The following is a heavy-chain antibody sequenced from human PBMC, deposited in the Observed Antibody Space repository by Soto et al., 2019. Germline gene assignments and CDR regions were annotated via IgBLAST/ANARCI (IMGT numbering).Heavy chain of an antibody. Sequence: SETLSLTCTVSGDSISSSSYYWAWIRQPPGKGLEWIGSIYYSGTTYYNPSLKSRVTISVDTSKNQLSLKLSSVTAADSATYFCARPSDSSGYLLDYWGLGTLVTVSS. CDR3: ARPSDSSGYLLDY. CDR1: GDSISSSSYY. J-gene: IGHJ4*02. CDR2: IYYSGTT. V-gene: IGHV4-39*01. D-gene: IGHD3-22*01.